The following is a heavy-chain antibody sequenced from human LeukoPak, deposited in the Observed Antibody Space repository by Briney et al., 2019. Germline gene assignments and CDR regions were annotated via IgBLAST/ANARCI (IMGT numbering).Heavy chain of an antibody. CDR1: GGTFSSYA. CDR3: ATAPRSRFLEWLSFDY. D-gene: IGHD3-3*01. V-gene: IGHV1-69*01. J-gene: IGHJ4*02. CDR2: IIPIFGTA. Sequence: SVNVSCKASGGTFSSYAISWVRQAPGQGLEWMGGIIPIFGTANYAQKFQGRVTITADESTSTAYMELSSLRSEDTAVYYCATAPRSRFLEWLSFDYWGQGALDTVSS.